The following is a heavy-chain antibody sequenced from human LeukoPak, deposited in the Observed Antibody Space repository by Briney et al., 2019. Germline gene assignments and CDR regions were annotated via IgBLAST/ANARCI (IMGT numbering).Heavy chain of an antibody. V-gene: IGHV3-53*01. J-gene: IGHJ1*01. CDR3: AQARSSSGYGPLGLY. D-gene: IGHD5-12*01. CDR2: IYAGGDT. Sequence: GGSLRLSCVASGFSVSSNYMSWVRQAPGKGLEWVSVIYAGGDTFYSDSVRGRFTMSRDSSKNTFYLQMNSLRADDSAVYYCAQARSSSGYGPLGLYWGQGTLVTVSS. CDR1: GFSVSSNY.